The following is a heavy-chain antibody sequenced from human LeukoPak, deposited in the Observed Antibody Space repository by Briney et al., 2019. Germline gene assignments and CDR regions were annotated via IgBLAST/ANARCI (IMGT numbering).Heavy chain of an antibody. D-gene: IGHD3-16*02. CDR1: GGSFSGYY. V-gene: IGHV4-34*01. CDR2: INHSGST. CDR3: ARVGFPKRRAYYDYVWGSYRHIDY. J-gene: IGHJ4*02. Sequence: PSETLSLTCAVYGGSFSGYYWSWIRQPPGKGLEWIGEINHSGSTNYNPSLKSRVTISVDTSKNQFSLKLSSVTAADTAVYYCARVGFPKRRAYYDYVWGSYRHIDYWGQGTLVTVSS.